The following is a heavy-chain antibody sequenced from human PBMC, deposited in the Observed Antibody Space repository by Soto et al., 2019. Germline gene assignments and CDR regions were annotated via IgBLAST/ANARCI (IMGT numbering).Heavy chain of an antibody. CDR3: ARENSYFDY. Sequence: ASVKVSCKDSGYTFRNFGISWVRQAPGQGLEWMGWISAYNANANYAQKFQGRLTMTADTSTSTAYMELRSLRSDDTAVYDCARENSYFDYWGQGTLVTVSS. J-gene: IGHJ4*02. V-gene: IGHV1-18*01. CDR1: GYTFRNFG. CDR2: ISAYNANA.